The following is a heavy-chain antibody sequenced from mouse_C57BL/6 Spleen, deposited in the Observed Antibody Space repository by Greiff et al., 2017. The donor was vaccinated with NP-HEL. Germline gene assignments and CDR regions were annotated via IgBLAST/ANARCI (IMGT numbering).Heavy chain of an antibody. D-gene: IGHD2-1*01. J-gene: IGHJ4*01. V-gene: IGHV1-42*01. CDR2: INPSTGGT. CDR1: GYSFTGYY. CDR3: ARRLYYGNSYEAMDY. Sequence: EVQLQQSGPELVKPGASVKISCKASGYSFTGYYMNWVKQSPEKSLEWIGEINPSTGGTTYNQKFKAKATLTVDKSSSTAYMQLKSLTSEDSAVYYCARRLYYGNSYEAMDYWGQGTSVTVSS.